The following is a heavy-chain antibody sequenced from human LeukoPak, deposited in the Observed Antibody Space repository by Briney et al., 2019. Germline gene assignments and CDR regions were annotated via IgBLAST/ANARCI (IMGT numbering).Heavy chain of an antibody. V-gene: IGHV4-34*01. Sequence: PSETLSLTCAVYGGSFSGYYWNWIRQPPGKGLEWIGEINHSGSTNYNPSLKSRVTISVDTSKNQFSLKLSSVTAADTAVYYCARSSYDYGSGSYYWFDPWGQGTLVTVSS. CDR1: GGSFSGYY. D-gene: IGHD3-10*01. CDR2: INHSGST. CDR3: ARSSYDYGSGSYYWFDP. J-gene: IGHJ5*02.